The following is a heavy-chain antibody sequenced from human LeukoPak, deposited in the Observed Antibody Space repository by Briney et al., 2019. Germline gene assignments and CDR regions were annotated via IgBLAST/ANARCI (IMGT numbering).Heavy chain of an antibody. J-gene: IGHJ5*02. CDR2: ISAYNGDT. CDR1: GYTFTSYG. D-gene: IGHD2-2*01. CDR3: ARDGVPAAVSCPGRFDP. Sequence: ASVKVSCKASGYTFTSYGISWVRQAPGQGLEWMGWISAYNGDTNYAQKFQGRVTVTRDTSTSTAYMEVRSLRSDDTAVYFCARDGVPAAVSCPGRFDPWGQGTLVTVSS. V-gene: IGHV1-18*01.